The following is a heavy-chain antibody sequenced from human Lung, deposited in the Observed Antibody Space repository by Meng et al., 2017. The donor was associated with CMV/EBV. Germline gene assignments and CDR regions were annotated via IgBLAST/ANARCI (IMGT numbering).Heavy chain of an antibody. CDR2: IHSDGSNI. Sequence: GASLKIXCAAAGFTISGYWMHWVRQAPGKGLVWVSRIHSDGSNINYADSVKGRVTISRDNVKNTLYMQMSSLRAEDTAIYYCVSSLGDQFYYYGMDVLGRGXTVTVSS. CDR3: VSSLGDQFYYYGMDV. V-gene: IGHV3-74*01. D-gene: IGHD3-16*01. J-gene: IGHJ6*02. CDR1: GFTISGYW.